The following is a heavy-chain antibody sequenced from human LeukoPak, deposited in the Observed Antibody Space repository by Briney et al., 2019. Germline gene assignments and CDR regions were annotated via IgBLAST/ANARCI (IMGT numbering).Heavy chain of an antibody. CDR1: GFTFSDHY. CDR2: ISSSGSTI. V-gene: IGHV3-11*01. Sequence: PGGSLRLSCAASGFTFSDHYMSWIRQAPGKGLEWVSYISSSGSTIYYADSVKGRFTISRDNAKNSLYLKMNSLRAEDTAVYYCAREEYDILAGYDYWGQGTLVTVSS. J-gene: IGHJ4*02. CDR3: AREEYDILAGYDY. D-gene: IGHD3-9*01.